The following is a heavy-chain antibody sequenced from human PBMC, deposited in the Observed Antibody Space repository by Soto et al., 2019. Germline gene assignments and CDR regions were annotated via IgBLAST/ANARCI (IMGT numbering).Heavy chain of an antibody. D-gene: IGHD3-3*01. J-gene: IGHJ6*02. CDR2: ISAYNGST. CDR3: ASLGDFWSASGMDV. V-gene: IGHV1-18*01. Sequence: PRASVKVSCKASGYTFTSYGISWVRQAPGQGLEWMGWISAYNGSTNYAQKLQGRVTMTTDTSTSTAYMELRSLRSDDTAVYYCASLGDFWSASGMDVWGQGTTVTVSS. CDR1: GYTFTSYG.